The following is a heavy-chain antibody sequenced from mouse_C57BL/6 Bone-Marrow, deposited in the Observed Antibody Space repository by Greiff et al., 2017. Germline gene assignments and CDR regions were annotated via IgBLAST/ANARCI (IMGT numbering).Heavy chain of an antibody. V-gene: IGHV1-72*01. CDR1: GYTFTSYW. CDR2: IAPNSGGT. Sequence: QVQLKQPGAELVKPGASVKLSCKASGYTFTSYWMHWVKQRPGRGLEWIGRIAPNSGGTKYNEKFKSKATLTVDKPSSTAYMQLSRLTSEDSAVYYCARELTGSMDYWGQGTSVTVSS. J-gene: IGHJ4*01. D-gene: IGHD4-1*01. CDR3: ARELTGSMDY.